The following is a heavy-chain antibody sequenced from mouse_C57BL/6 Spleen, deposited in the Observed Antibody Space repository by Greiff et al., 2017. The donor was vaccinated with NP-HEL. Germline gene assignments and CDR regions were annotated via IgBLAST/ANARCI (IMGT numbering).Heavy chain of an antibody. CDR2: IDPSDSYT. V-gene: IGHV1-69*01. CDR3: ATAQATWCAY. Sequence: QVQLKQSGAELVMPGASVKLSCKASGYTFTSYWMHWVKQRPGQGLEWIGEIDPSDSYTNYNQKFKGKSTLTVDKSSSTAYMQLSSLTSEDSAVYYCATAQATWCAYWGQGTLVTVSA. J-gene: IGHJ3*01. D-gene: IGHD3-2*02. CDR1: GYTFTSYW.